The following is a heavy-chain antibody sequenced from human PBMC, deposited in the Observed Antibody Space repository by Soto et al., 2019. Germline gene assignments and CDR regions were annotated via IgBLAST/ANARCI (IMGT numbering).Heavy chain of an antibody. CDR1: GGSISSYY. D-gene: IGHD5-12*01. J-gene: IGHJ4*02. V-gene: IGHV4-59*08. CDR3: ARHQSGYSDYFDY. CDR2: IYYSGST. Sequence: SETLSLTCTVSGGSISSYYWSWIRQPPGKGLEWIGYIYYSGSTNYNPSLKSRVTISVDTSKNQFSLKLSSVTAADTAVYYCARHQSGYSDYFDYWGQGTLVTVPQ.